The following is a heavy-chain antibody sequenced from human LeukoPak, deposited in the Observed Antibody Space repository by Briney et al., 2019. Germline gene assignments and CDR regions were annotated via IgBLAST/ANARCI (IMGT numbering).Heavy chain of an antibody. CDR1: GFTFSSYA. CDR3: ARMWRGIFDY. D-gene: IGHD3-16*01. V-gene: IGHV3-30*14. CDR2: ISYDGSNK. Sequence: GRSLRLSCAASGFTFSSYAMHWVRQAPGKGLEWVAVISYDGSNKYYADSVKGRFTISRDNSKNTLYLQMNSLRAEDTAVYYCARMWRGIFDYWGQGTLVTVSS. J-gene: IGHJ4*02.